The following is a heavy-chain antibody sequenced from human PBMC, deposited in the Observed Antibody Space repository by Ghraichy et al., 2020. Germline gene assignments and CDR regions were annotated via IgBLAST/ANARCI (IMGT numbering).Heavy chain of an antibody. CDR1: GFTFSTYS. J-gene: IGHJ6*02. V-gene: IGHV3-21*01. CDR2: ITSSSTYI. Sequence: GGSLRLSFAASGFTFSTYSMNWVRQAPGKGLEWVSSITSSSTYIYYSDSLKGRFTISRDNAKNSLYLQMNSLRAEDTAVYYCARDYDTTGYFFYGMDVWGQGTTVTVSS. D-gene: IGHD3-22*01. CDR3: ARDYDTTGYFFYGMDV.